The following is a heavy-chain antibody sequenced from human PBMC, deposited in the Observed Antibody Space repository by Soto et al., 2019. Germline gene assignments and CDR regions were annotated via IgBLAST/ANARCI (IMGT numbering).Heavy chain of an antibody. D-gene: IGHD2-2*01. CDR1: GYSFTSYW. V-gene: IGHV5-51*01. CDR2: IYPGDSDT. J-gene: IGHJ6*03. Sequence: PGESLKISCKGSGYSFTSYWIGWVRQMPGKGLEWMGIIYPGDSDTRYSPSFQGQVTISADKSISTAYLQWSSLKASDTAMYYCARLDFVVLPAAHPTYYYYYYMDVWGKGTTVTVSS. CDR3: ARLDFVVLPAAHPTYYYYYYMDV.